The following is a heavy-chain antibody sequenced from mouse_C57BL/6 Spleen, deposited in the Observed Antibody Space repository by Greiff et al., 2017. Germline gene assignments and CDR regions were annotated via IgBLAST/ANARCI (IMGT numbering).Heavy chain of an antibody. Sequence: QVTLKESGPGILQSSQTLSLTCSFSGFSLSTSGMGVSWIRQPSGKGLEWLAHIYWDDDKRYNPSLKCRLTISKDTSRKQVFLKLTSVDTAGTATYYCARSGGPAWFAYWGQGTLVTVSA. CDR2: IYWDDDK. V-gene: IGHV8-12*01. CDR3: ARSGGPAWFAY. J-gene: IGHJ3*01. CDR1: GFSLSTSGMG.